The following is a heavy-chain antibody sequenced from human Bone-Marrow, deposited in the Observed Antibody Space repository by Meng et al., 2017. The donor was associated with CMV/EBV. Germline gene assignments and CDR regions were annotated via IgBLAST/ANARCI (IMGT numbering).Heavy chain of an antibody. J-gene: IGHJ6*04. CDR2: INHSGST. CDR3: ARGGFYSSSWYRGHYYYYDMDV. Sequence: GSLRLSCAVYGGSFSGYYWSWIRQPPGKGLEWIGEINHSGSTNYNPSLKSRVTISVDTSKNQFSLKLSSVTAADTAVYYCARGGFYSSSWYRGHYYYYDMDVWGEGTTATSSS. V-gene: IGHV4-34*01. CDR1: GGSFSGYY. D-gene: IGHD6-13*01.